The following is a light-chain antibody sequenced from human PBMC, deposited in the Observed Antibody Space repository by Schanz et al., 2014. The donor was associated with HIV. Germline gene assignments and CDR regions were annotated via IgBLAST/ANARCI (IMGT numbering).Light chain of an antibody. Sequence: DAVLTQSPPSLPVTLGQPASISCRSSQSLELSDGITYLHWFHQRPGQSPRRLIYRVSNRDSGVPDRFSGSGSGTDFILKISSVEAEDVGMYFCMQGAHWPPGTFGQGTKLEIK. CDR1: QSLELSDGITY. CDR3: MQGAHWPPGT. J-gene: IGKJ2*01. CDR2: RVS. V-gene: IGKV2-30*02.